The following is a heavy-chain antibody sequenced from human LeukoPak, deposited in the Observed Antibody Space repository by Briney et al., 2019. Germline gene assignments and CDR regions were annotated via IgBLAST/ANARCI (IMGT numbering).Heavy chain of an antibody. J-gene: IGHJ5*02. CDR1: GYTFTSYG. CDR3: ARIYCTNGVCRYYHGP. CDR2: MSAYNGNT. Sequence: ASVKVSCKASGYTFTSYGISWVRQAPGQGLEWMGWMSAYNGNTNYAQKLQGRVTMTTDASTSTAYMELRSLRSDDTAVYCCARIYCTNGVCRYYHGPWGQGTLVTVSS. V-gene: IGHV1-18*01. D-gene: IGHD2-8*01.